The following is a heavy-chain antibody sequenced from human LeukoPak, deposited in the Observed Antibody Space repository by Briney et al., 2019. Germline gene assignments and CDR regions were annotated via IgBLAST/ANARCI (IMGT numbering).Heavy chain of an antibody. CDR1: GFTLSSYA. Sequence: GGSLRLSCAASGFTLSSYAMSWVRQAPGKGLEWVSSISASGGSTNYADSVKGRFTISRDNSKNTVYLQMNSLRAEDTAVYCCAKVMKGSERLTMVRGVIIKTAGLYYMDVWGKGTTVTVSS. D-gene: IGHD3-10*01. CDR3: AKVMKGSERLTMVRGVIIKTAGLYYMDV. J-gene: IGHJ6*03. V-gene: IGHV3-23*01. CDR2: ISASGGST.